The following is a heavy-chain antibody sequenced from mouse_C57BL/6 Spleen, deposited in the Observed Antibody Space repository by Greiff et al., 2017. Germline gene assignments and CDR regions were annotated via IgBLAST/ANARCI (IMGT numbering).Heavy chain of an antibody. V-gene: IGHV5-6*01. J-gene: IGHJ2*01. CDR3: ASLDSAVYYFDY. D-gene: IGHD3-2*02. Sequence: DVHLVESGGDLVKPGGSLKLSCAASGFNFSSYGMSWVRQTPDKRLEWVATLSSGGSYTYYPDSVQGRFTISRDNAKNTLYLQMSSLKSEDTAMYYCASLDSAVYYFDYWGQGTTLTVSS. CDR1: GFNFSSYG. CDR2: LSSGGSYT.